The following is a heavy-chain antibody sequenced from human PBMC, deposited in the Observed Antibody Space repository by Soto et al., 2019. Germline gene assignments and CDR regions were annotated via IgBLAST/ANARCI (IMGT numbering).Heavy chain of an antibody. V-gene: IGHV1-3*01. CDR1: GHSFTSSA. CDR3: ASSSWAGTYFYYGMDV. CDR2: INSGNGDT. Sequence: QVQLVQSGAEVKQSGASVKVSCKASGHSFTSSAMHWVRQAPGQRLEWMGWINSGNGDTRYSPEFQGRVTITRDTPANTVYMDLNTLTSEDTAVYFCASSSWAGTYFYYGMDVWGQGTTVTVFS. D-gene: IGHD1-7*01. J-gene: IGHJ6*02.